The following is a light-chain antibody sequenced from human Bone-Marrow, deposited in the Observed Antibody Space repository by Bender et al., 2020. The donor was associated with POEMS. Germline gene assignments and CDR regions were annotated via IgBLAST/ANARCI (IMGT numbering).Light chain of an antibody. J-gene: IGLJ3*02. CDR1: SSNIGTNP. CDR2: INN. V-gene: IGLV1-44*01. CDR3: AAWEDSLNGWV. Sequence: QSVLTQPPSASGTPGQRVTISCSGSSSNIGTNPVNWYQQLPGTAPKLLIYINNQRPSGVPDRFSGPKSGTSASLAISSLQSEDEADYYCAAWEDSLNGWVFGGGTKFTVL.